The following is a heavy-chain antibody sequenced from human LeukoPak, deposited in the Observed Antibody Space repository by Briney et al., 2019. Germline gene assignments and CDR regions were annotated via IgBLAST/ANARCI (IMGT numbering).Heavy chain of an antibody. CDR2: IKQDGSEK. Sequence: GGSLRLSCAASGFTFSSYWMSWVRQAPGKGLEWVANIKQDGSEKYYVDSVKGRFTVSRDNAKTSLYLQMNSLRAEDTAVYYCARATFGDYAVSDYWGQGTLVTVSP. V-gene: IGHV3-7*01. J-gene: IGHJ4*02. CDR1: GFTFSSYW. CDR3: ARATFGDYAVSDY. D-gene: IGHD4-17*01.